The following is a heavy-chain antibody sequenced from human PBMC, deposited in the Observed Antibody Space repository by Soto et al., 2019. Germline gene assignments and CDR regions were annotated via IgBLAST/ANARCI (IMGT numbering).Heavy chain of an antibody. Sequence: SETLSLTCTVSGGSISSSSYYWGWIRQPPGKGLEWIGSIYYSGSTYYNPSLKSRVTISVDTSKNQFSLKLSSVTAADTAVYYCARHSLMYYDSSGYYYVPWFDPWGQGTLVTVSS. V-gene: IGHV4-39*01. CDR1: GGSISSSSYY. CDR2: IYYSGST. J-gene: IGHJ5*02. D-gene: IGHD3-22*01. CDR3: ARHSLMYYDSSGYYYVPWFDP.